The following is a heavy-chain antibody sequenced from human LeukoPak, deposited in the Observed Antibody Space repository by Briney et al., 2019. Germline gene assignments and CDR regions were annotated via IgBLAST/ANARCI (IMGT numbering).Heavy chain of an antibody. CDR3: ARGQTYSGRIFDY. Sequence: SQTLSLTCATSGDIVSSSTAAWNWIRQSPSRGLEWLVRTDYRSKWYSDFAEYVKSRITIYPDTSKNQFSLQLNSVTPDDTAVYFCARGQTYSGRIFDYWGQGTLVTVSS. D-gene: IGHD1-26*01. CDR1: GDIVSSSTAA. J-gene: IGHJ4*02. CDR2: TDYRSKWYS. V-gene: IGHV6-1*01.